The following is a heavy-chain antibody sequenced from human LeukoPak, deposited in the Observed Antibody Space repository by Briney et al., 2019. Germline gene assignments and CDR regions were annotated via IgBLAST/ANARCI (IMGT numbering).Heavy chain of an antibody. Sequence: SETLSLTCTVSGGSISSGPYYWIWIRQHPGKGLEWIGYIAYSGNTYYYPALNSRVTVSLDTSKTQFSLKLSSVTAADTAVYYCARIAYDALDSYYYGMDVWGQGTTVTVSS. CDR3: ARIAYDALDSYYYGMDV. V-gene: IGHV4-31*03. D-gene: IGHD3-3*01. CDR1: GGSISSGPYY. CDR2: IAYSGNT. J-gene: IGHJ6*02.